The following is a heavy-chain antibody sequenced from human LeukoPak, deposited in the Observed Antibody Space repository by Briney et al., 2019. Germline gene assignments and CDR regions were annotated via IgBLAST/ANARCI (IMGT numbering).Heavy chain of an antibody. CDR1: GFTFSSYA. J-gene: IGHJ4*02. CDR3: AKDFYCGGDCYYFDY. D-gene: IGHD2-21*02. V-gene: IGHV3-23*01. CDR2: ISGSGGST. Sequence: PGGSLRLSCAASGFTFSSYAMSWVRQAPGKGLEWVSAISGSGGSTYYADSVKGRFTISRDNSKNTLYLQMNSLRAEDTAVYYCAKDFYCGGDCYYFDYWAREPWSPSPQ.